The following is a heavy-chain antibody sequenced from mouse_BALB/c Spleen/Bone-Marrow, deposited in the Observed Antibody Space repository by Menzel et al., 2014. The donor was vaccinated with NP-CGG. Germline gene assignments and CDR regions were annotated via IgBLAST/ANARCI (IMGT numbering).Heavy chain of an antibody. CDR2: IHYSGYT. CDR3: TRETAVVADFDY. Sequence: EVKLMESGPDLVKPSQSLSLTCTVTGYSITSGYGWHWIRQFPGNKLEWMGHIHYSGYTDYNPSLKSRISITRDTSKNQFFLQLNSVTTEDTATYYCTRETAVVADFDYWGQGTTLTVSS. CDR1: GYSITSGYG. D-gene: IGHD1-1*01. J-gene: IGHJ2*01. V-gene: IGHV3-1*02.